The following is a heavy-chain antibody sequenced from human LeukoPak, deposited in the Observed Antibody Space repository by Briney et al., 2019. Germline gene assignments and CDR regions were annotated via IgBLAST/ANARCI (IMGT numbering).Heavy chain of an antibody. CDR1: GYTFTDYP. D-gene: IGHD3-10*01. J-gene: IGHJ4*02. CDR2: INPKSGAT. V-gene: IGHV1-2*02. Sequence: ASVKVSCKTSGYTFTDYPITWVGRAPGQGLEWRGWINPKSGATYFAQRFPGRVSLTSDTSISTAYMEVSTLRYDDTGVYYCARQGTPYGSGSYGLYWGQGTLVTVSS. CDR3: ARQGTPYGSGSYGLY.